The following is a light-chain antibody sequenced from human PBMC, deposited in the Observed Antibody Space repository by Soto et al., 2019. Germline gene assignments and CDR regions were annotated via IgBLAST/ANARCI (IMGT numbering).Light chain of an antibody. J-gene: IGKJ4*01. CDR1: QDISKY. CDR2: DAS. Sequence: DIQMTQSPSSLYASVGDRVNITCQASQDISKYLNWYQQKPGKAPKLLIYDASNLETGVPSKFSGRGSGTDFTFTISSLQPEDIATYYCQQYENVPLTFGGGTKVDIK. V-gene: IGKV1-33*01. CDR3: QQYENVPLT.